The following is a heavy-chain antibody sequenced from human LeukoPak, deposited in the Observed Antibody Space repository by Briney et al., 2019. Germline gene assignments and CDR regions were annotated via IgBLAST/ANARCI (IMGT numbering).Heavy chain of an antibody. V-gene: IGHV4-39*07. CDR1: GGSISSSSYY. J-gene: IGHJ4*02. CDR3: ARGLWFGDENPPYFDY. CDR2: IYYSGST. D-gene: IGHD3-10*01. Sequence: SETLSLTCTVSGGSISSSSYYWGWIRQPPGKGLEWIGSIYYSGSTYYNPSLKSRVTISVDTSKNQFSLGPSSVTAADTAVYYCARGLWFGDENPPYFDYWGQGTLVTVSS.